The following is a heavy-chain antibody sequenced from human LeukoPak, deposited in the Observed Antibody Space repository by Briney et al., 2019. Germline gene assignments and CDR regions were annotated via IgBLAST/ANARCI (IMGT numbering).Heavy chain of an antibody. Sequence: ASVKVSCKASGYTFTGYYMHWVRQAPGQGLEWMGWINPNSGGTNYAQKFKGRVTMTRDTPISTAYMELSRLRSDDTAVYYCARVPKATPGHFDYWGQGTLVTVSS. CDR2: INPNSGGT. CDR3: ARVPKATPGHFDY. J-gene: IGHJ4*02. CDR1: GYTFTGYY. V-gene: IGHV1-2*02.